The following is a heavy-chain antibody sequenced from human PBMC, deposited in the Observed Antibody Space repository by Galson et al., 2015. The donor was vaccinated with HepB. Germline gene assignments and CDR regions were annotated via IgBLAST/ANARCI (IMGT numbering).Heavy chain of an antibody. CDR1: GYTFTSYG. CDR3: ARSGRVLWFGELNDY. CDR2: ISAYNGNT. Sequence: SVKVSCKASGYTFTSYGISWVRQAPGQGLEWMGWISAYNGNTNYAQKLQGRVTMTTDTSTSTAYMELRSLRSDDTAVYYCARSGRVLWFGELNDYWGQGTLVTVSS. D-gene: IGHD3-10*01. V-gene: IGHV1-18*04. J-gene: IGHJ4*02.